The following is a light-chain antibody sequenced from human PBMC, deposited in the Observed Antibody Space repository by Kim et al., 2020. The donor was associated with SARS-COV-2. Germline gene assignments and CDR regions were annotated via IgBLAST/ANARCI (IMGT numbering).Light chain of an antibody. V-gene: IGLV3-1*01. CDR3: QAWDSSTAV. J-gene: IGLJ1*01. Sequence: LFPGTPATITGSGNNLGKRYACWYQQKPGQSPVLVIYQDDKRPSGIPERFSGSTSGDTATLTITKTQAMDEADYYCQAWDSSTAVFGPGTKVTVL. CDR1: NLGKRY. CDR2: QDD.